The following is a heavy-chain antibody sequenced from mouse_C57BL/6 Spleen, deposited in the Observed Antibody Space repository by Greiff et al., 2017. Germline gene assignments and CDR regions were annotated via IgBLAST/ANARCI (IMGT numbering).Heavy chain of an antibody. Sequence: EVKLVESEAGLVQPGSSMKLSCTASGFTFSDYYMAWVRQVPEQGLEWVANINYDGSSTYYLDSLKSRFIIARENAKNILYLQMSSLRSEDTATYYCARPDGNYKEWYFDVWGTGTTVTVSS. J-gene: IGHJ1*03. V-gene: IGHV5-16*01. D-gene: IGHD2-1*01. CDR1: GFTFSDYY. CDR2: INYDGSST. CDR3: ARPDGNYKEWYFDV.